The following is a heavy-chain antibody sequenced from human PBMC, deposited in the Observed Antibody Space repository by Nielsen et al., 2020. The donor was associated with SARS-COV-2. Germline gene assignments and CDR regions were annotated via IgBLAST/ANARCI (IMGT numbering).Heavy chain of an antibody. J-gene: IGHJ5*02. D-gene: IGHD3-10*01. Sequence: GESLKISCAASGFAFDSYAMSWVRQAPGKGLEWVSSISSSGGSTYYAGSVKGRFTISRDNSKNTLYVQMNSLRAEDTALYHCTKGGWLDDWGQGTPVTVSS. V-gene: IGHV3-23*01. CDR1: GFAFDSYA. CDR2: ISSSGGST. CDR3: TKGGWLDD.